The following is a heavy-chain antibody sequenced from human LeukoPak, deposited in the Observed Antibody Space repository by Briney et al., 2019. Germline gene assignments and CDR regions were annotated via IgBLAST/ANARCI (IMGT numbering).Heavy chain of an antibody. V-gene: IGHV4-39*01. Sequence: SETLSLTCTVSGGSISSYYWGWIRQPPGKGLEWIGSIYYSGSTYYNPSLKSRVTISVDTSKNQFSLKLSSVTAADTAVYYCARLSEDCSSTSCYGNFDYWGQGTLVTVSS. CDR1: GGSISSYY. D-gene: IGHD2-2*01. CDR3: ARLSEDCSSTSCYGNFDY. J-gene: IGHJ4*02. CDR2: IYYSGST.